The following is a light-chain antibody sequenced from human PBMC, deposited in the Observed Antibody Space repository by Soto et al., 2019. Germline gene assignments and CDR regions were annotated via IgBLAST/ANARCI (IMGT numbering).Light chain of an antibody. CDR3: AAWDDSLNAWV. J-gene: IGLJ3*02. V-gene: IGLV1-44*01. Sequence: QSVLTQPPSASGTPGQRVTISCSGSDSNIGSNTVNWYQHLPGTAPKLLINTNDQRPSGVPDRFSGSKSGTSASLAISGPQSDDEADYYCAAWDDSLNAWVFGGGTKLTVL. CDR2: TND. CDR1: DSNIGSNT.